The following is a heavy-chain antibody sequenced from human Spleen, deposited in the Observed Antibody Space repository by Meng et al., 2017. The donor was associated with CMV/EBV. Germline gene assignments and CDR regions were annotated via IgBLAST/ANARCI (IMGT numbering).Heavy chain of an antibody. Sequence: SETLSLTCTVSGGSISSSSYYWGWIRQPPGKGLEWIGGIYYSGSTYYNPSLKSRVTISVDTSKNQFSLKLSSVTAADTAVYYCARHPYSYGLERIDYWGQGTLVTVSS. CDR1: GGSISSSSYY. V-gene: IGHV4-39*01. D-gene: IGHD5-18*01. CDR3: ARHPYSYGLERIDY. CDR2: IYYSGST. J-gene: IGHJ4*02.